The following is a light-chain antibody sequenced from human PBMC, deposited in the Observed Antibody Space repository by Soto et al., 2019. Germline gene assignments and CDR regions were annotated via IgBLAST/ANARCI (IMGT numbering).Light chain of an antibody. CDR2: GAS. CDR1: QSVSSN. Sequence: EIVMTQSPATLSVSPGERATLSCRASQSVSSNLAWYQQKPGQAPRLLIYGASTRATGIPARFSGSGSVTEFNLTISSLQSEDFAIYYCQHYNNWPPWTFGQGTKVEIK. J-gene: IGKJ1*01. CDR3: QHYNNWPPWT. V-gene: IGKV3-15*01.